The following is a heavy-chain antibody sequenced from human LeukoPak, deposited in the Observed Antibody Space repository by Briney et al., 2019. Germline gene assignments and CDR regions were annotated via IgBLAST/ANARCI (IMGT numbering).Heavy chain of an antibody. CDR1: GHTFTGYY. D-gene: IGHD6-19*01. V-gene: IGHV1-2*06. CDR2: INPNSGGT. J-gene: IGHJ6*03. Sequence: ASVKVSCKASGHTFTGYYMHWVRQAPGQGLEWMGRINPNSGGTNYAQKFQGRVTMTRDTSISTAYMELSRLRSDDTAVYYCAIGGSSGWYAYYYYMDVWGKGTTVTVSS. CDR3: AIGGSSGWYAYYYYMDV.